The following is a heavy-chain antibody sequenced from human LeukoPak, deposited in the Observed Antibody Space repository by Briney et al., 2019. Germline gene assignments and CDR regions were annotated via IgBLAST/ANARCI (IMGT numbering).Heavy chain of an antibody. V-gene: IGHV3-49*04. Sequence: PGGSLRLSCTASGFTFGNYAMGWVRQVPGKGLEWVAFIRATVSGGATEYAASVKDRFTISRDDSERIAYLQMNSLKTDDTAVYYCTRGLRPAPLDYWGQGTLVTVSS. CDR3: TRGLRPAPLDY. D-gene: IGHD2-2*01. J-gene: IGHJ4*02. CDR2: IRATVSGGAT. CDR1: GFTFGNYA.